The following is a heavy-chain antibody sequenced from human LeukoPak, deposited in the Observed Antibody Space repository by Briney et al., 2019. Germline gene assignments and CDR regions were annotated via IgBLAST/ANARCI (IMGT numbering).Heavy chain of an antibody. CDR1: GFIFSTYG. D-gene: IGHD5-12*01. J-gene: IGHJ4*02. CDR2: VWSGGNNK. CDR3: AKDLGYSGYDPLGL. Sequence: GRSLRLSCAASGFIFSTYGMHWVRQAPGKGLEWVAVVWSGGNNKYYSDSVKGRFTISRDNSKNTLYLQMNSLRAEDTAVYYCAKDLGYSGYDPLGLWGQGTLVTVSS. V-gene: IGHV3-33*03.